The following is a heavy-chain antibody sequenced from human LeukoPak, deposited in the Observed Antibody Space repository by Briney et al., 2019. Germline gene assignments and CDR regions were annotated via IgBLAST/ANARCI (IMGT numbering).Heavy chain of an antibody. J-gene: IGHJ4*02. Sequence: SVKVSCKASGFTFTSSTIQWVRQARGQRLEWVGWIVVGSGNTNYAQKFQDTVTITRDMSTGTAYMELSSLRSEDTAVYYCAAGEDTAMVYWAQGTLVTVSS. V-gene: IGHV1-58*02. CDR3: AAGEDTAMVY. CDR1: GFTFTSST. CDR2: IVVGSGNT. D-gene: IGHD5-18*01.